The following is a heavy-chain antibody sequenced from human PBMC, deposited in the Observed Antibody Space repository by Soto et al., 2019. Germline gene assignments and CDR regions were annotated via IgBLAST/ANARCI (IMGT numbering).Heavy chain of an antibody. CDR3: ARGHGGSGWYYTWFDP. V-gene: IGHV4-39*01. J-gene: IGHJ5*02. Sequence: SETLSLTCTVSGGSISRSSSYWGWIRQPPGKGLEWIGNIFYSGSSYYNPSLKSRVIISVDTSKNQFSLKLGSVTAADTAVYYCARGHGGSGWYYTWFDPWGQETLVTVSS. CDR2: IFYSGSS. D-gene: IGHD6-19*01. CDR1: GGSISRSSSY.